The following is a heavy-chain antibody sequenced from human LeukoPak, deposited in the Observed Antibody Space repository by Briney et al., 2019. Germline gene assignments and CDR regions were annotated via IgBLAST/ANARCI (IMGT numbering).Heavy chain of an antibody. J-gene: IGHJ4*02. CDR1: GFTVSSNY. D-gene: IGHD2-15*01. V-gene: IGHV3-53*01. CDR2: IYSGGST. CDR3: ARHRRYCSGDNCYSGHDY. Sequence: GGSLRLSCAATGFTVSSNYLSWVRQAPGKELDWVSSIYSGGSTYYADSVKGRFTISRDNSRNTVYLQMNSLKAEDTAVYYCARHRRYCSGDNCYSGHDYWGQGTLVIVSS.